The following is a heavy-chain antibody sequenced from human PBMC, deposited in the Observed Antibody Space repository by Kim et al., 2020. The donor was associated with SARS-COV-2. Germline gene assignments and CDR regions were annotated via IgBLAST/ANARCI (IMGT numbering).Heavy chain of an antibody. CDR1: GFTVSSNY. D-gene: IGHD1-26*01. CDR3: ARDRIISSYLQGMDV. CDR2: IYSGGST. Sequence: GGSLRLSCAASGFTVSSNYMSWVRQAPGKGLEWVSIIYSGGSTYYADSVKGRFTISRHNSESTLFLQMNSLRTEDTAVYFCARDRIISSYLQGMDVWGQGTTVTISS. J-gene: IGHJ6*02. V-gene: IGHV3-53*04.